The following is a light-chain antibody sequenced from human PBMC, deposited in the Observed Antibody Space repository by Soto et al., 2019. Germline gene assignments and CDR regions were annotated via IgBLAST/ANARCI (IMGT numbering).Light chain of an antibody. J-gene: IGLJ2*01. CDR3: SSYTSSSTLV. Sequence: QSVLTQPASMSGSPGQSITISCTGTSSDVGGYNYVSWYQQHPGKAPKLMIFEVNNRPSGVSNRFSGSKSGITASLTISGLQADDEADYYCSSYTSSSTLVFGGGTKVTVL. CDR1: SSDVGGYNY. CDR2: EVN. V-gene: IGLV2-14*01.